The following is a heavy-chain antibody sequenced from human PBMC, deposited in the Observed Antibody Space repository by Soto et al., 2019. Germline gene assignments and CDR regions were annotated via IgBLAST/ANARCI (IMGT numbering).Heavy chain of an antibody. J-gene: IGHJ4*02. CDR1: GGSISSYY. CDR2: IYYSGST. V-gene: IGHV4-59*01. Sequence: KPSETLSLTCTVSGGSISSYYWSWIRQPPGKGLEWIGYIYYSGSTNCNPSLKSRVTISVDTSKNQFSLKLSSVTAADTAVYYCARGGLLFDYWGQGTLVTVSS. CDR3: ARGGLLFDY. D-gene: IGHD2-21*01.